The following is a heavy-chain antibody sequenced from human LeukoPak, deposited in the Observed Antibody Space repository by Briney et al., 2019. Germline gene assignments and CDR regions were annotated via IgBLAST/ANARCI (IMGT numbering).Heavy chain of an antibody. Sequence: ASVQVSCKASGSPFIGYYMHWVRQAPGQGLEWVGWINPNSGGTNYAQKFQGRVTMTRDTSISTASMELSRLTPDDTAVYYCARGGVGATTYWGQGTLVTVSS. V-gene: IGHV1-2*02. CDR3: ARGGVGATTY. D-gene: IGHD1-26*01. J-gene: IGHJ4*02. CDR2: INPNSGGT. CDR1: GSPFIGYY.